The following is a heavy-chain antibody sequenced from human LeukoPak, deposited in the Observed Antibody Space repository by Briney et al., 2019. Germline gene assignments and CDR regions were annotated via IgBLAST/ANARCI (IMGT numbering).Heavy chain of an antibody. CDR3: ARGIVFDY. Sequence: SETLSLTCTVSGGSISSGGYYWSWIRQPPGKGLEWIGYIYHSGSTYYNPSLKSRVTISVDRSKNQFSLKLSSVTAADTAVYYCARGIVFDYWGQGTLVIVSS. CDR2: IYHSGST. D-gene: IGHD2/OR15-2a*01. J-gene: IGHJ4*02. V-gene: IGHV4-30-2*01. CDR1: GGSISSGGYY.